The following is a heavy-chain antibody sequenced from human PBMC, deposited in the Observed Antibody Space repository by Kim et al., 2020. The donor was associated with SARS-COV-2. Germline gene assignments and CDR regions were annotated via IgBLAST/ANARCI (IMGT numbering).Heavy chain of an antibody. J-gene: IGHJ6*02. CDR2: ISSSSSYI. V-gene: IGHV3-21*01. CDR1: GFTFSSYS. D-gene: IGHD3-9*01. Sequence: GGSLRLSCAASGFTFSSYSMNRVRQAPGKGLEWVSSISSSSSYIYYADSVKGRFTISRDNAKNSLYLQMNSQRAEDTAVYYCARTNDILTGYYYYYYGMDVWGQGTTVTVSS. CDR3: ARTNDILTGYYYYYYGMDV.